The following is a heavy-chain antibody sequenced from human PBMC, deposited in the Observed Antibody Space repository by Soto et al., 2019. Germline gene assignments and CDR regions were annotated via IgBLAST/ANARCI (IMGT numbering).Heavy chain of an antibody. CDR2: IYYSGST. J-gene: IGHJ4*02. V-gene: IGHV4-39*01. CDR1: GGSISSSSYY. D-gene: IGHD3-9*01. CDR3: ARLNELRYVGGLLRQGWGHFDY. Sequence: SETLSLTCTVSGGSISSSSYYWGWIRQPPGKGLEWIGSIYYSGSTYYNPSLKSRVTISVDTSKNQFSLKLSSVTAADTAVYYCARLNELRYVGGLLRQGWGHFDYWGQGTLDTVAS.